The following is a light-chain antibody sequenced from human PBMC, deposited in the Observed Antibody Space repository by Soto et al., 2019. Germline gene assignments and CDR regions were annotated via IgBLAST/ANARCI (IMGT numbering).Light chain of an antibody. Sequence: ALTQPASVSGSPGQSITLSCTGTSSDVGGYNYVSWYQQHPGKAPKLMIYDVSNRPSGVSNRFSGSKSGNTASLTISGLQAEDEADYYCSSYRSSSTLYVFGTGTKVTVL. CDR3: SSYRSSSTLYV. CDR2: DVS. V-gene: IGLV2-14*01. J-gene: IGLJ1*01. CDR1: SSDVGGYNY.